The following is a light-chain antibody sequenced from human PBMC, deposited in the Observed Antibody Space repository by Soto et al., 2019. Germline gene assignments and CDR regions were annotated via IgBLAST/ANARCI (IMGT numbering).Light chain of an antibody. Sequence: QSALTQPPSASGSPAQSVTISCTGTSSDVGGYDYVSWYQHHPGKAPKLMIYEVNKRPSGVPDRFSGSKSGNTASLTVSGLQAEDEADYYCSSYAGSNNLVFGGGTKLTVL. CDR2: EVN. CDR3: SSYAGSNNLV. V-gene: IGLV2-8*01. J-gene: IGLJ3*02. CDR1: SSDVGGYDY.